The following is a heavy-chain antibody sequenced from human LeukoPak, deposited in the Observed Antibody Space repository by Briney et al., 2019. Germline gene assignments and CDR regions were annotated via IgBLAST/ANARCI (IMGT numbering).Heavy chain of an antibody. D-gene: IGHD2-21*01. V-gene: IGHV3-74*01. J-gene: IGHJ3*02. CDR1: GFTFRKFW. Sequence: GGSLGLSCAASGFTFRKFWLHWVRQSPGKGLVWVSRINPDDKSTSYADSVKGRFTISSDNAQNTLYLQMNSLRAEDTAVYYCVTIVETSIDAFDIWGQGTMVTVSS. CDR2: INPDDKST. CDR3: VTIVETSIDAFDI.